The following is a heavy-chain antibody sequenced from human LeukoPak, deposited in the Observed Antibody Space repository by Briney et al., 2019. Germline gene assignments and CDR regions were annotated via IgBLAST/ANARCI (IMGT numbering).Heavy chain of an antibody. J-gene: IGHJ4*02. V-gene: IGHV1-2*02. CDR1: GYTFTRYY. CDR3: ARPTLSPYYYDSSGDYDY. CDR2: INPNSGGT. Sequence: ASVKVSCKASGYTFTRYYMHWVRQAPGQGLEWMGWINPNSGGTNYAQKFQGRVTMTRDTSISTAYMELSRLRSDDTAVYYCARPTLSPYYYDSSGDYDYWGQGTLVTVSS. D-gene: IGHD3-22*01.